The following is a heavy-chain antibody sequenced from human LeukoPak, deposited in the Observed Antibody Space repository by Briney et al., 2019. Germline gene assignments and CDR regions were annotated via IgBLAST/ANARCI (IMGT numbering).Heavy chain of an antibody. CDR2: IYLGDSHA. CDR1: GYSITTYW. D-gene: IGHD2/OR15-2a*01. V-gene: IGHV5-51*01. J-gene: IGHJ4*02. CDR3: FSAVHGTTYFDQ. Sequence: GESLKISCKGSGYSITTYWIGWLRQMPGKGLEWLGLIYLGDSHATSSPSSFQGQVTISADKSITTAYLQWSSLKASDSAMYYCFSAVHGTTYFDQWGQGVLVTVSS.